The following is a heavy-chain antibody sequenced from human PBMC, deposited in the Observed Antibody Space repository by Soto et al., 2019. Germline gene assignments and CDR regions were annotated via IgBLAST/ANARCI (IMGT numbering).Heavy chain of an antibody. Sequence: QVQLRQSGPGLVKPSQTLSLTCTVSGGSISFDHYHWTWIRQPPGKGLEWIGYVHYSGSVLYNPSLQSRVSISVDTSKNQFSLKLSSVTAADTAVYFCAREDDGGDRDYYGLDVW. CDR1: GGSISFDHYH. D-gene: IGHD2-21*02. CDR2: VHYSGSV. V-gene: IGHV4-30-4*01. J-gene: IGHJ6*01. CDR3: AREDDGGDRDYYGLDV.